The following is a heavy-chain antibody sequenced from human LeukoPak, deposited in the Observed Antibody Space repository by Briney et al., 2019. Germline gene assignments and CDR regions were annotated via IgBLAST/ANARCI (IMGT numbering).Heavy chain of an antibody. CDR3: ARARGDFGVVIGVGMDV. V-gene: IGHV4-59*01. CDR2: IYYSGST. J-gene: IGHJ6*02. CDR1: GGSISSYY. Sequence: PSETLSLTCTVSGGSISSYYWSWIRQPPGKGLEWIRYIYYSGSTNYNPSLKSRVTISVDTSKNQFSLKLSSVTAADTAVYYCARARGDFGVVIGVGMDVWGQGTTVTVSS. D-gene: IGHD3-3*01.